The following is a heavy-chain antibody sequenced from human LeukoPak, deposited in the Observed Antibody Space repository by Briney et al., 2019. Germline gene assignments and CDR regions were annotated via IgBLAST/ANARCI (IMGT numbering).Heavy chain of an antibody. J-gene: IGHJ4*02. V-gene: IGHV4-39*01. D-gene: IGHD2-15*01. Sequence: SETLSLTCAVSGGSISSGGYYWGWIRQPPGKGLEWIGSIYYSGSTYYNPSLKSRVTISVDTSKNQFSLKLSSVTAADTAVYYCARQSRSGGPGDYWGQGTLVTVSS. CDR1: GGSISSGGYY. CDR3: ARQSRSGGPGDY. CDR2: IYYSGST.